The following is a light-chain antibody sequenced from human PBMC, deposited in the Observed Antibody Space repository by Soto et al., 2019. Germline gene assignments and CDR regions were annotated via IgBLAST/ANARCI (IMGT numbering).Light chain of an antibody. V-gene: IGKV3-15*01. Sequence: EILMAQSPDTLSVSAWERVTLSCRASQKIRNNLAWYQHKPGQAPRLLFSDTSTRATTVPARFNGSGSGTEFSLAISNLQSEDFAVYYCHQYNNWPLTFGGGTKVDI. J-gene: IGKJ4*01. CDR2: DTS. CDR3: HQYNNWPLT. CDR1: QKIRNN.